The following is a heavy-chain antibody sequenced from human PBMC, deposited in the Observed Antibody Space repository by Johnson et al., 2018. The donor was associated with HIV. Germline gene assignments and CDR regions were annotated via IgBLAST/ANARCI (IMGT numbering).Heavy chain of an antibody. Sequence: VQLVESGGGLVQPGGSLRLSCAASGFIFSSYAMHWVRQAPGKGLQYVSAISSNGGSTYYANSVKGRFTISRDNSRNTLYLQMGRLRVEDMAVYYCARDVASVYGSGDHAFDIWGQGTM. CDR3: ARDVASVYGSGDHAFDI. CDR2: ISSNGGST. J-gene: IGHJ3*02. D-gene: IGHD3-10*01. V-gene: IGHV3-64*01. CDR1: GFIFSSYA.